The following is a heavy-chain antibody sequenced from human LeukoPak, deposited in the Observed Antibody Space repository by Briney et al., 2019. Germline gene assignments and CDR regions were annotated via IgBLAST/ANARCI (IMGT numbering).Heavy chain of an antibody. J-gene: IGHJ4*02. V-gene: IGHV3-23*01. Sequence: PGGSLRLSCAASGFTFSNYAMSWVRQAPGKGLEWVSTISDSGGSTYYADSVKGRFTISRDNYKNTLFLQMSSLRAEDTAVYYCAKDGGGYNYDYYFDYWGQGTLVTVSS. CDR3: AKDGGGYNYDYYFDY. CDR2: ISDSGGST. D-gene: IGHD5-18*01. CDR1: GFTFSNYA.